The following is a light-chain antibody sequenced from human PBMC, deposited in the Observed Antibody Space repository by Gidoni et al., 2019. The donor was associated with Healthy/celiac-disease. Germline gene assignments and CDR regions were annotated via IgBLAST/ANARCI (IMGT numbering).Light chain of an antibody. CDR2: AAS. J-gene: IGKJ1*01. CDR3: QQSYSTPWT. V-gene: IGKV1-39*01. Sequence: DIHMTPSPSSLSASVGDRVTITCRASQSISSYLNWYQQKPGKAPKLLIYAASSLQSGVPSRFSGSGSGTDFTITISSLQPEDFATYYCQQSYSTPWTFGQGTKVEIK. CDR1: QSISSY.